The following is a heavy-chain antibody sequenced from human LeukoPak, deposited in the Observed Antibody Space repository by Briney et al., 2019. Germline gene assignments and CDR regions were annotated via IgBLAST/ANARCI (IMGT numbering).Heavy chain of an antibody. V-gene: IGHV4-31*03. D-gene: IGHD3-16*01. CDR1: GGSISSGGYY. J-gene: IGHJ4*02. CDR3: ARGGSYYDPFDY. CDR2: IYYSGST. Sequence: PSQTLSLTCTVSGGSISSGGYYWSWIRQHPGKGLEWIGYIYYSGSTYYNPSLKSRVTISVDTSKNQFSLKLSSVTAADTAVYYCARGGSYYDPFDYWGQGTLVTVSS.